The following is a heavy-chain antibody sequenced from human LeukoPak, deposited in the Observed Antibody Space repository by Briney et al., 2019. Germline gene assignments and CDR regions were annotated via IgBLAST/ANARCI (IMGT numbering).Heavy chain of an antibody. V-gene: IGHV3-23*01. J-gene: IGHJ5*02. CDR2: ISGSGGST. D-gene: IGHD2-15*01. Sequence: GGSLRLSCAASGFTFSSYAMSWVRQAPGKGLEWVSAISGSGGSTYYADSVKGRFTISRDNSKNTLYLQMNSLRAEDTAVYYCARDGGYCSGGSCSNWFDPWGQGTLVTVSS. CDR1: GFTFSSYA. CDR3: ARDGGYCSGGSCSNWFDP.